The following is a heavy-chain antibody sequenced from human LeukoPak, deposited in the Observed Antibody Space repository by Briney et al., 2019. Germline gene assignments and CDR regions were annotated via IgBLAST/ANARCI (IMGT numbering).Heavy chain of an antibody. CDR2: ITSSGSTI. V-gene: IGHV3-11*01. CDR1: AFTFSDYY. D-gene: IGHD6-6*01. CDR3: ARIGRPAAFDI. Sequence: GGSLRLSCAASAFTFSDYYMSWIRQAPGKGLEWVSYITSSGSTIYYADSMKGRFTISRDNAKHSLFLQLDSLRAEDTAVYYCARIGRPAAFDIWGQGTLVIVSS. J-gene: IGHJ3*02.